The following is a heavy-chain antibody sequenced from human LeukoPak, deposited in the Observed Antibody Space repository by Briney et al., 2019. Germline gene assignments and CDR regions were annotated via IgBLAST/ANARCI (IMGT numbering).Heavy chain of an antibody. V-gene: IGHV3-23*01. J-gene: IGHJ4*02. CDR2: ISGSGSGT. CDR1: GFPFSNYA. CDR3: AIAGYSGYNSMSEY. D-gene: IGHD5-12*01. Sequence: GGSLRDSCAASGFPFSNYAMSWVRQAPGRGLEWVSGISGSGSGTNYADSVKGRFTISRDTSKNTLFLQLNSLRAEDTAVYFCAIAGYSGYNSMSEYWGQGTLVIVSA.